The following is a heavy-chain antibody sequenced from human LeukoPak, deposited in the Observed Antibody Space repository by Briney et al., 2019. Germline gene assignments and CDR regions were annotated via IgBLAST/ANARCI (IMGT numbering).Heavy chain of an antibody. D-gene: IGHD3-10*01. CDR1: GYSISSAYY. J-gene: IGHJ4*02. CDR2: IYHSGST. V-gene: IGHV4-38-2*02. CDR3: ASVWFGELLQKAFDY. Sequence: SETLSLTCTVSGYSISSAYYWGWIRQPPGKGLEWIGSIYHSGSTYYNPSLKSRVTISVDTSKNQFSLNLSSVTAADTAVYYCASVWFGELLQKAFDYWGQGTLVTVSS.